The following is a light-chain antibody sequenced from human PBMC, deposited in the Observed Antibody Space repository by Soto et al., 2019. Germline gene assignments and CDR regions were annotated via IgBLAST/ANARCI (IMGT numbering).Light chain of an antibody. CDR2: KAS. V-gene: IGKV1-5*03. CDR3: QQYYTYSRT. J-gene: IGKJ1*01. Sequence: DIQMTQSPSTLSASVGDRVTITCRASQSISSWLAWYQQKPGQAPKLLIYKASSLQSGVPSRFSGSGSGTEFTLTISSLQPDDFATYYCQQYYTYSRTFGQGTKVDTK. CDR1: QSISSW.